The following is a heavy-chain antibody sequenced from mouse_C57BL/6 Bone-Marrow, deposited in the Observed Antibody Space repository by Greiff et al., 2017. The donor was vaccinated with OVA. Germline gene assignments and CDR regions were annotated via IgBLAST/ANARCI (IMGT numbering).Heavy chain of an antibody. CDR1: GYTFTSYW. V-gene: IGHV1-69*01. CDR2: IDPSDSYT. Sequence: QVQLQQSGAELVMPGASVKLSCKASGYTFTSYWMHWVKQRPGQGLEWIGEIDPSDSYTNYNQKFKGKSTLTVDKSSSTAYMQLSSLTSEDSAVYYCASSLNFPAMDYWGQGTSVTVSS. J-gene: IGHJ4*01. CDR3: ASSLNFPAMDY.